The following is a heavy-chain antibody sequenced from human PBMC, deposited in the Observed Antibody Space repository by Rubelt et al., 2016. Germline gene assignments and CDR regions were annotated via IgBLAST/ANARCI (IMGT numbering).Heavy chain of an antibody. D-gene: IGHD6-13*01. V-gene: IGHV4-34*02. CDR2: ISHSGST. Sequence: QVQLQQWGAGLFKPSETLSLTCAVYGESVSGYYWSWIRQPPGKGLEWIGEISHSGSTSHNPSLKSRVTISVDTSKNQFSRKRGSVTAADTAVYYCARGFRGGTGYSSRKLDYWGQGTLVTVSS. CDR3: ARGFRGGTGYSSRKLDY. J-gene: IGHJ4*02. CDR1: GESVSGYY.